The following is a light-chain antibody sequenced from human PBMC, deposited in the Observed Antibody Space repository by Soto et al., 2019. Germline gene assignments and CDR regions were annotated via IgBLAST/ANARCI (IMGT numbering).Light chain of an antibody. CDR2: NVS. Sequence: QSALTQPASVSGSPGQSITISCTGISSDIGAHTYVSWFQQHPGKVPKVIIYNVSTRPSGISDRFSGSKSGNTASLTISGLQAEDEADYYCSSYAGGFVVFGGGTKLTVL. J-gene: IGLJ2*01. CDR3: SSYAGGFVV. CDR1: SSDIGAHTY. V-gene: IGLV2-14*01.